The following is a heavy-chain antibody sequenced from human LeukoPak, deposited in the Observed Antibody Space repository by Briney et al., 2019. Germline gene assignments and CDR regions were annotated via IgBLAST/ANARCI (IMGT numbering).Heavy chain of an antibody. CDR3: ASGSGYEIFDAFDI. CDR2: ISGYNGNT. J-gene: IGHJ3*02. Sequence: GASVKVSCKASGYTFISNGISWVRQAPGQGLEWMGWISGYNGNTNYAQKLQGRVTMTTDTSTSTAYMELRSLRSDDTAVYYCASGSGYEIFDAFDIWGQGTMVTVSS. V-gene: IGHV1-18*01. D-gene: IGHD5-12*01. CDR1: GYTFISNG.